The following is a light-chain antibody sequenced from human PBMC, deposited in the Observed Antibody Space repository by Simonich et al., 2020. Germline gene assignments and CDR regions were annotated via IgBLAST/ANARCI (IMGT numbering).Light chain of an antibody. J-gene: IGLJ2*01. Sequence: SYELTQPSSVSVSPGQTDRITCSGDVLAKKYARGFQQKPGQAPVLVIYKDSERPSGIPERFSGSSSGTTVTLTISGAQVEDEADYYCYSAADNNVVFGGGTKLTVL. CDR2: KDS. CDR3: YSAADNNVV. V-gene: IGLV3-27*01. CDR1: VLAKKY.